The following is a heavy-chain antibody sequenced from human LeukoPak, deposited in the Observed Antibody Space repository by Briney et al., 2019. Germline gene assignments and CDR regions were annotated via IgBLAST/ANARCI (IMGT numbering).Heavy chain of an antibody. CDR2: ISTHNGNT. J-gene: IGHJ4*02. V-gene: IGHV1-18*01. CDR3: ARDQYSSGYLGY. CDR1: GYTFTSYG. Sequence: ASVKVSCKASGYTFTSYGISWVRQAPGQGLEWMGWISTHNGNTNYAQKLQGRVTMTTDTSTSTAYMELRSLRSDDTAVYYCARDQYSSGYLGYWGQGTLVTVSS. D-gene: IGHD3-22*01.